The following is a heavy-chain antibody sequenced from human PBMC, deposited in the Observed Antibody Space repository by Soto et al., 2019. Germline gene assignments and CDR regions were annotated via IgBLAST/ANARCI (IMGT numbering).Heavy chain of an antibody. CDR2: IYPGDSDT. Sequence: GESLKISFKGSGYSFTSYWIGWVRQMPGKGLEWMGIIYPGDSDTRYSPSFQGQVTISADKSISTAYLQWSSLKASDTAMYYCARLVSYYYVSGSYPGWFDPWGQGTLVTAPQ. D-gene: IGHD3-10*01. CDR3: ARLVSYYYVSGSYPGWFDP. J-gene: IGHJ5*02. V-gene: IGHV5-51*01. CDR1: GYSFTSYW.